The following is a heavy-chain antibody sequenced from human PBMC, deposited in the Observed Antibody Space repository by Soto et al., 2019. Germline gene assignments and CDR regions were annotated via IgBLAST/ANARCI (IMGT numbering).Heavy chain of an antibody. Sequence: GASVKVSCKVSGYTLTELSMHWVRQAPGEGLEWMGGFDPEDGETIYAQKFQGRVTMTEDTSTDTAYMELSSLRSEDAAVYYCATAPRAGTGYYYYGMDVWGQGTTVTVSS. CDR1: GYTLTELS. D-gene: IGHD6-13*01. V-gene: IGHV1-24*01. J-gene: IGHJ6*02. CDR3: ATAPRAGTGYYYYGMDV. CDR2: FDPEDGET.